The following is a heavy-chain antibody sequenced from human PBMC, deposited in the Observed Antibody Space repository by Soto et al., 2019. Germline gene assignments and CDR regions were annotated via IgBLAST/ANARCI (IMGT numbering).Heavy chain of an antibody. CDR2: MNPNSGNT. CDR1: GYTFSSLD. Sequence: ASLKVSCKASGYTFSSLDINWVRQAAGQGLEWLGWMNPNSGNTGYAQKFQGRVTMTRNTATSTAYMELGSLRSEDTAVYYCARKGASDYWGQGTLVTVSS. D-gene: IGHD5-12*01. J-gene: IGHJ4*02. CDR3: ARKGASDY. V-gene: IGHV1-8*01.